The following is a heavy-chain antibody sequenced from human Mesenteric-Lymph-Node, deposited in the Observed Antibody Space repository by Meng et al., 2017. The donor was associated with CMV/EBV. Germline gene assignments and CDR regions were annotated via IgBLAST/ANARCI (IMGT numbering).Heavy chain of an antibody. D-gene: IGHD3-22*01. Sequence: GESLKISCAASGFTFSSYWMHWVRQVPGKGLQWVSYITSSGSNDWYADSVKGRFTISRDNAKNSLYLQMTSLRADDTAVYYCARSRDYYDWWGQGTLVTVSS. J-gene: IGHJ1*01. CDR1: GFTFSSYW. V-gene: IGHV3-48*03. CDR3: ARSRDYYDW. CDR2: ITSSGSND.